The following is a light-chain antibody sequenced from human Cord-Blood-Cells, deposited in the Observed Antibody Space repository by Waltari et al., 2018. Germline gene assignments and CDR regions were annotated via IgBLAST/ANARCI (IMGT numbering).Light chain of an antibody. CDR2: WAS. V-gene: IGKV4-1*01. CDR1: QGVLYSSNNKNY. J-gene: IGKJ2*01. Sequence: DIVMTQSPDSLAVSLGERATINCKSSQGVLYSSNNKNYLDWYQQKPGQPPKLLIYWASTRESGVPDRFSGSGSGTDFTLTISSLQAEDVAVYYCQQYYSTPYTFGQGTKLEIK. CDR3: QQYYSTPYT.